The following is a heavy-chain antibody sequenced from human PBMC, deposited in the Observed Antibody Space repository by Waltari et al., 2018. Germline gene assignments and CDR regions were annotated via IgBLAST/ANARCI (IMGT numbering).Heavy chain of an antibody. V-gene: IGHV4-34*01. CDR1: GGSFPGYY. J-gene: IGHJ6*02. CDR3: AREREQQLVQEWSGHYYTHYGMDV. D-gene: IGHD6-13*01. Sequence: QVQVQQWGAGLLRPSETLSLTCAVYGGSFPGYYWIWIRQPPGKGLGWIGEINYSGATNYNPSLKSRVTMSVDTSKNQFSLKMKSVTAADSAVYYCAREREQQLVQEWSGHYYTHYGMDVWGQGTTVTVSS. CDR2: INYSGAT.